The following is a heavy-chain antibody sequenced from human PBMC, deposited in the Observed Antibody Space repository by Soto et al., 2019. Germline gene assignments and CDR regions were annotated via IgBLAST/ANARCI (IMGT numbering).Heavy chain of an antibody. CDR3: AKRGYDYIWGSYRPPYYFDY. J-gene: IGHJ4*02. CDR1: GFTFSSYA. Sequence: GGSLRLSCAASGFTFSSYAMSWVRQAPGKGLEWVSAISGSGGSTYYADSVKGRFTISRDNSKNTLYLQMNSLRAEDTAVYYCAKRGYDYIWGSYRPPYYFDYWGQGTLVTVSS. D-gene: IGHD3-16*02. CDR2: ISGSGGST. V-gene: IGHV3-23*01.